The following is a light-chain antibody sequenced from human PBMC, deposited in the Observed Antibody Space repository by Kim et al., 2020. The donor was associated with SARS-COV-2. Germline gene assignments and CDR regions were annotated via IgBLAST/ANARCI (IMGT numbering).Light chain of an antibody. CDR2: RAS. J-gene: IGKJ1*01. CDR1: QSISSW. V-gene: IGKV1-5*03. Sequence: DIQMTQSPSTLSASAGDKVTITCRASQSISSWLAWYQEKPGKAPKLLIYRASTLETGVPSRFSGSGSGTEFTLTISGLQPDDFATYYCQQYSNFPPRTFGQGTKVDIK. CDR3: QQYSNFPPRT.